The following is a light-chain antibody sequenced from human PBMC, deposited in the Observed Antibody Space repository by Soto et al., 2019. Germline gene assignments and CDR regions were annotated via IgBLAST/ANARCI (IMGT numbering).Light chain of an antibody. CDR2: AAS. V-gene: IGKV3-15*01. CDR3: QQYENWPVT. J-gene: IGKJ4*01. Sequence: EIVMTQSPATLSVSPGEGVTFSCRASQSVSGKLAWYQQKPGQAPRLLISAASTGATGVPARFSGSGHGTEFTLTINSLQSEDLAIYYCQQYENWPVTFGGGTKVDIK. CDR1: QSVSGK.